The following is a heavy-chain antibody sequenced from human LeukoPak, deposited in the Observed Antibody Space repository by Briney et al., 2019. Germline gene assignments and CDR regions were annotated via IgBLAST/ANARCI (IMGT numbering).Heavy chain of an antibody. V-gene: IGHV4-30-4*01. CDR2: IYYSGST. CDR1: GGSISSGDYY. Sequence: PSQTPSLTCTVSGGSISSGDYYWSWIRQPPAKGLEWIGYIYYSGSTYYNPSLKSRVTIPVDTSKHQFSLKLSSVTAADTAVYYCARERPYYYDSSGYSTAAFDIWGQGTMVTVSS. D-gene: IGHD3-22*01. CDR3: ARERPYYYDSSGYSTAAFDI. J-gene: IGHJ3*02.